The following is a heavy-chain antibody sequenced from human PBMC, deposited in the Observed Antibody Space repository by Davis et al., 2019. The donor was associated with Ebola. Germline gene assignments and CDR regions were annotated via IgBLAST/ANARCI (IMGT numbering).Heavy chain of an antibody. V-gene: IGHV1-24*01. Sequence: ASVKVSCKVSPYSLTVLALQWVRQAPGKGLEWMGGFDPEDGEIVYAQKFQGRVTMTEDTSTDTAYMEPSSLRSGDTAIYYCATVRAHSRHDNWGQGTLVTVAS. D-gene: IGHD3-22*01. CDR1: PYSLTVLA. J-gene: IGHJ4*02. CDR3: ATVRAHSRHDN. CDR2: FDPEDGEI.